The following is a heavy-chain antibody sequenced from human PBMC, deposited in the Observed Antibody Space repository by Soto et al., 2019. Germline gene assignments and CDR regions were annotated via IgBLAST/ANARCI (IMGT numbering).Heavy chain of an antibody. CDR2: ISSSSSYI. CDR1: GFTFSSYS. Sequence: PGGSLRLSCAASGFTFSSYSMNWVRQAPGKGLEWVSSISSSSSYIYYADSVKGRFTISRDNAKNSLYLQMNSLRAEDTAVYYCARTGPYCSSTSCYVYYYYYMDVWGKGTTVTVSS. J-gene: IGHJ6*03. CDR3: ARTGPYCSSTSCYVYYYYYMDV. V-gene: IGHV3-21*01. D-gene: IGHD2-2*01.